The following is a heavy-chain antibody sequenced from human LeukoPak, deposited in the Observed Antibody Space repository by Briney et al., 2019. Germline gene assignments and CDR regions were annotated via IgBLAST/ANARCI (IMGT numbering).Heavy chain of an antibody. V-gene: IGHV3-23*01. CDR3: AQAGSLDYAVGN. J-gene: IGHJ4*02. CDR2: ISGSGGRT. D-gene: IGHD4-17*01. Sequence: GGSLRLSCAASGFIFSSYAMSWVRQAPGKGLKWVSTISGSGGRTYYADSVKGRFTISTDNSKNTLYMKMNNLRAEDTAVYYCAQAGSLDYAVGNWGQGTLVTVSS. CDR1: GFIFSSYA.